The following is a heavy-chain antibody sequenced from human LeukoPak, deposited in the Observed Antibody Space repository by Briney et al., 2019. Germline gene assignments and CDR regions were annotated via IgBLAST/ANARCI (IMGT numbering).Heavy chain of an antibody. D-gene: IGHD2-2*02. CDR1: GYSFTDYY. CDR2: IIPILGIA. Sequence: SVKVSCKASGYSFTDYYMHWLRQAPGQGLEWMGRIIPILGIANYAQKFQGRVTITADKSTSTAYMELSSLRSEDTAVYYCATARSGYCSSTSCYTGNNGWFDPWGQGTLVTVSS. J-gene: IGHJ5*02. CDR3: ATARSGYCSSTSCYTGNNGWFDP. V-gene: IGHV1-69*02.